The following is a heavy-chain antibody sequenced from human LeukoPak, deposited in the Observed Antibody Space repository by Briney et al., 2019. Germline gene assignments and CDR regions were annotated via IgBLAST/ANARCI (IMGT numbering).Heavy chain of an antibody. D-gene: IGHD6-13*01. CDR1: GVSISSYY. CDR3: VGMNYYSYNGMDV. V-gene: IGHV4-59*01. Sequence: SETLSLTCTVSGVSISSYYWSWIRQPPGKGLEWIAYIYYSGSTSHNPSLKSRVTISVDTSKNQFSLKLNSVTAADTAVYYCVGMNYYSYNGMDVWGQGTTVTVSS. J-gene: IGHJ6*02. CDR2: IYYSGST.